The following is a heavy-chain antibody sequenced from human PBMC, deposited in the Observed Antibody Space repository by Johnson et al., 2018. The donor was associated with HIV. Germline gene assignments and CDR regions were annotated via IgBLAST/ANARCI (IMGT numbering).Heavy chain of an antibody. CDR2: ISSSGNTI. Sequence: VQLVESGGGVVQPGRSLRLSCAASGFTFSSYVMNWIRQAPGKGLEWVSYISSSGNTIYYADSVKGRFTISRDNSKNTLYLQMNSLRAEDTAVYFCARAYTYGAFDLWGQGTTVTVSS. J-gene: IGHJ3*01. V-gene: IGHV3-48*01. D-gene: IGHD3-16*01. CDR1: GFTFSSYV. CDR3: ARAYTYGAFDL.